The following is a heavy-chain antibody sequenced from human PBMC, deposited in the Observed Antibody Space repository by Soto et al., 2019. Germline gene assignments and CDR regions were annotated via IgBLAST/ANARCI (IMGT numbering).Heavy chain of an antibody. D-gene: IGHD6-19*01. Sequence: PGGSLRLSCAASGFTFSSYGMHWVRQAPGKGLEWVAVIWYDGSNKYYAESVKGRFTISRDNSKNTLYLQMNSLRAVDTDVYYCARASIIGSGWYDAFDIWGQGTMVTVSS. CDR2: IWYDGSNK. CDR1: GFTFSSYG. V-gene: IGHV3-33*01. CDR3: ARASIIGSGWYDAFDI. J-gene: IGHJ3*02.